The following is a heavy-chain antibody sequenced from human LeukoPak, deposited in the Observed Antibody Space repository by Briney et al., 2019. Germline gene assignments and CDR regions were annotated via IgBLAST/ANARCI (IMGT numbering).Heavy chain of an antibody. CDR1: GFTFSDYW. D-gene: IGHD5-12*01. CDR3: ARWIRGFDC. V-gene: IGHV3-7*01. CDR2: IKQDGSET. J-gene: IGHJ4*02. Sequence: GGSLRLSCAASGFTFSDYWTNWVRQTPGKGLEWVANIKQDGSETYYLDSVEGRFTISRDNVKNSLYLQMNSLRAEDTAVYYCARWIRGFDCWGQGALVTVSS.